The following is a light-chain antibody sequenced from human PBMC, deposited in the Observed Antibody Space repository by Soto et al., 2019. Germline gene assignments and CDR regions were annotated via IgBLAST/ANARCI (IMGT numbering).Light chain of an antibody. V-gene: IGLV3-21*04. J-gene: IGLJ1*01. CDR1: NIGSKR. CDR3: QVWDITTDHNV. CDR2: YDS. Sequence: SYELTQPPSVSVAPEKTARLTCGGDNIGSKRVHWYRQKPGQAPVLVIYYDSDRPSGIPERFSGSNSGNTATLTINRVEDGDEADYYCQVWDITTDHNVFGTGTKLTVL.